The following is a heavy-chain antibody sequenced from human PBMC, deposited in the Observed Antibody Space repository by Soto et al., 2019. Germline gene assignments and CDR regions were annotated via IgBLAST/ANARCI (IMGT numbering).Heavy chain of an antibody. Sequence: QVQLVQSGAEVKKPGASVKVSCKASGYTFTSYDINWVRQATGQGLEWMGWMNPNSGNTGYAQKFQGRVTMTRNTSISTAYMELSSLRSEDTAVYYCARKLRIAYSSSWTPPYYWGQGTLVTVSS. D-gene: IGHD6-13*01. V-gene: IGHV1-8*01. CDR3: ARKLRIAYSSSWTPPYY. CDR2: MNPNSGNT. CDR1: GYTFTSYD. J-gene: IGHJ4*02.